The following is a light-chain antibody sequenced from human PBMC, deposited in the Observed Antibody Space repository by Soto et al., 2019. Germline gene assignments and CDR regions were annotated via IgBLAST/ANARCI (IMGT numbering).Light chain of an antibody. CDR2: AAS. CDR3: QQYNKWPPIT. Sequence: EIVMTHSPATLSVSPCERATLSSRASQAVSSNLARYQQKPGQAPRLLIYAASTRAAGIPDRFSGSGSGTGFTLTITSLQSEDFAVYYCQQYNKWPPITFGQGTRLEIK. J-gene: IGKJ5*01. V-gene: IGKV3-15*01. CDR1: QAVSSN.